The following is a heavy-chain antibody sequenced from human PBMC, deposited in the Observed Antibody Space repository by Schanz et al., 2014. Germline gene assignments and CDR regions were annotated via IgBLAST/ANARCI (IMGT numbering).Heavy chain of an antibody. CDR3: ARGYSGYSHFDY. Sequence: QVQLVQSGAEVKKPGASVRISCKASGYTFNNYYMHWVRQAPGQGLEWMGWINTNTANPTYAQGFTGRFVYTLDASVTTAYLEISSLKAEDTAVYYCARGYSGYSHFDYWGQGALVTVSS. J-gene: IGHJ4*02. CDR1: GYTFNNYY. CDR2: INTNTANP. V-gene: IGHV7-4-1*02. D-gene: IGHD5-12*01.